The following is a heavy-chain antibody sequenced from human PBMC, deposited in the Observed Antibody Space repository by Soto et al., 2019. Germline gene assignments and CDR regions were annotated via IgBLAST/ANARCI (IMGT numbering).Heavy chain of an antibody. J-gene: IGHJ6*02. CDR3: AKGRSEWELLRYYYYYGMDV. D-gene: IGHD1-26*01. CDR1: GFTFSSYG. V-gene: IGHV3-30*18. CDR2: ISYDGSNK. Sequence: LRLSCAASGFTFSSYGMHWVRQAPGKGLEWVAVISYDGSNKYYADSVKGRFTISRDNSKNTLYLQMNSLRAEDTAVYYCAKGRSEWELLRYYYYYGMDVWGQGTTVTVSS.